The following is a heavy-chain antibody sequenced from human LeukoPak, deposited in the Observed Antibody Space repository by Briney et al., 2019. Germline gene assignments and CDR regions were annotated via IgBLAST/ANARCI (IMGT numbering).Heavy chain of an antibody. CDR1: GGSISSYY. Sequence: PSETLSLTCTVSGGSISSYYWSWIRQPPGKGLEWIGYIYYSGSTNYNPSLKSRVTTSVDTSKNQFSLKLSSVTAADTAVYYCARARDKWLHYDYWGQGTLVTVSS. CDR3: ARARDKWLHYDY. D-gene: IGHD5-12*01. J-gene: IGHJ4*02. CDR2: IYYSGST. V-gene: IGHV4-59*01.